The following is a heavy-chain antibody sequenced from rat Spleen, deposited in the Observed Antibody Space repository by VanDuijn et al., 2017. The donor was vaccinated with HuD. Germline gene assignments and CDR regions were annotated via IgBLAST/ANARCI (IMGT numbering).Heavy chain of an antibody. D-gene: IGHD4-3*01. CDR1: GFTFNNHW. CDR2: ISNSGGSI. V-gene: IGHV5-31*01. Sequence: EVQLVESGGGLVQPGRSLKLSCVASGFTFNNHWMSWIRQAPGKGLEWVASISNSGGSIYYPDSVKGRFTISRDNAKSTLYLQMNSLRSEDTATYYCTRDWYNSGYPRTYYFDYWGQGVMVTVSS. CDR3: TRDWYNSGYPRTYYFDY. J-gene: IGHJ2*01.